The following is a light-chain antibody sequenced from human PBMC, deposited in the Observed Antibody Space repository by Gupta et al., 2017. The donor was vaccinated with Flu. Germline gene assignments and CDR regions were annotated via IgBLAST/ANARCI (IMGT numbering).Light chain of an antibody. CDR2: AAS. J-gene: IGKJ3*01. CDR1: QIIGSY. V-gene: IGKV1-39*01. CDR3: QQTYCVRSFT. Sequence: SLSASVGDRVSITCRACQIIGSYLNWDQQQPGEAPKLLIYAASNLQRGVPPRFSGSRYGTEFTLIISSREPEDFAPYYCQQTYCVRSFTFGHGTKVDI.